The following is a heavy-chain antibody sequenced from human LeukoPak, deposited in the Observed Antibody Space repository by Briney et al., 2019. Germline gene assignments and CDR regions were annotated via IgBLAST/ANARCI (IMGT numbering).Heavy chain of an antibody. CDR2: INPSGGST. CDR1: GYTFTSYY. V-gene: IGHV1-46*01. CDR3: ARAGRGAAAKRGFEDY. Sequence: GASVKVSCKASGYTFTSYYMHWVRQAPGQGLEWMGIINPSGGSTSYAQKFQGRVTMTRDTSTSTVYMELSSLRSEDTAVYYCARAGRGAAAKRGFEDYWGQGTLVTVSS. J-gene: IGHJ4*02. D-gene: IGHD6-13*01.